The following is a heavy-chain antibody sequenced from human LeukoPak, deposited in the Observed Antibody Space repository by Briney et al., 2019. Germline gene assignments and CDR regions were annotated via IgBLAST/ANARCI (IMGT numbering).Heavy chain of an antibody. D-gene: IGHD3-10*01. CDR1: GSSISNSIYY. CDR2: VYFSGYT. V-gene: IGHV4-39*01. CDR3: ARPGPGGFDY. Sequence: SETLSLTCTVSGSSISNSIYYWGWIRQSPGKGLEWIGSVYFSGYTYYNPSLKSRVTISVETSKNQFSLRLGSVTAADTAVYYCARPGPGGFDYWGQGTLVTVSS. J-gene: IGHJ4*02.